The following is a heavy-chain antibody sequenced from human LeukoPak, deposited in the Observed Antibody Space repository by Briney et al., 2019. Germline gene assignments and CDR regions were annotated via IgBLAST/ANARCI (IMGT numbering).Heavy chain of an antibody. CDR1: GGSISSGGYS. D-gene: IGHD6-19*01. CDR2: IYHSGST. Sequence: SQTLSLTCAVSGGSISSGGYSWSWIRQPPGKGLEWIGYIYHSGSTYYNPSLKSRVTISVDRSKNQFSLKLSSVTAADTAVYYCARAIGQVAGTLDYWGQGTLVTVSS. CDR3: ARAIGQVAGTLDY. J-gene: IGHJ4*02. V-gene: IGHV4-30-2*01.